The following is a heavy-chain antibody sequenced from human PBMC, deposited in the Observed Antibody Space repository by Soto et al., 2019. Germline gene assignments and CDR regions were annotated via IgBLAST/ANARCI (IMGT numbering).Heavy chain of an antibody. CDR1: GFTFSILD. CDR3: AKSSSDSLTSFDY. Sequence: LRLSCAASGFTFSILDMHWVRQAPGKGLEWVSAIGAAGDPYYPGSVKGRFTISRENAKNSLYLQMNSLRAGDTAVYYCAKSSSDSLTSFDYWGQGTLVTVSS. J-gene: IGHJ4*02. D-gene: IGHD2-21*02. CDR2: IGAAGDP. V-gene: IGHV3-13*05.